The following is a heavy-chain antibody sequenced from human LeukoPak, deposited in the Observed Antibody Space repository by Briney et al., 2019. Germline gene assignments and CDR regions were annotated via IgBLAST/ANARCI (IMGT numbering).Heavy chain of an antibody. D-gene: IGHD6-13*01. J-gene: IGHJ4*02. CDR3: AVRVDGSLGIHY. Sequence: PSETLSLTCTVSGGSISSSSYYWGWIRQPPGKGLEWIGSIYYSGSTYYNPSLKSRVTISVDTSKNQFSLKLSSVTAADTAVYYCAVRVDGSLGIHYWGQGTLVTVSS. CDR2: IYYSGST. CDR1: GGSISSSSYY. V-gene: IGHV4-39*01.